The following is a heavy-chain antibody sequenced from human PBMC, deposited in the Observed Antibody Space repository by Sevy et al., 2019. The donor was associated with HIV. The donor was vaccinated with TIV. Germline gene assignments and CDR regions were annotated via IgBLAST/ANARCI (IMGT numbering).Heavy chain of an antibody. V-gene: IGHV1-2*06. J-gene: IGHJ5*02. Sequence: ASVKVSCKASGYTFTGYYMHWVRQAPGQGLEWMGRINPNSGATNYAQKFQDRVTMTRDTSISTSYMELRRLRSDDTAVYYCAREDYYDASGGWVDPWGQGTLVTVSS. CDR2: INPNSGAT. D-gene: IGHD3-22*01. CDR3: AREDYYDASGGWVDP. CDR1: GYTFTGYY.